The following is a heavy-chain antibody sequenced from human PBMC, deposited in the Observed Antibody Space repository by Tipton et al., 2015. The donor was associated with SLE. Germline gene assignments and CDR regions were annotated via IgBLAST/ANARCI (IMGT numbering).Heavy chain of an antibody. Sequence: TLSLTCTVSGGSISSSSYYWGWIRQPPGKGLEWIGSIYYSGSTYYNPSLKSRVTISVDTSKNQFSLKLSSVTAADTAVYYCARETGEEGFDYWGQGTLVTVSS. V-gene: IGHV4-39*07. CDR3: ARETGEEGFDY. J-gene: IGHJ4*02. CDR1: GGSISSSSYY. CDR2: IYYSGST. D-gene: IGHD3-16*01.